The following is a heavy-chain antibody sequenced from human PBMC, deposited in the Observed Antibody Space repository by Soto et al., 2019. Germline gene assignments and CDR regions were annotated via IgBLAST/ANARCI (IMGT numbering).Heavy chain of an antibody. CDR1: GGSISSYY. V-gene: IGHV4-59*01. J-gene: IGHJ5*02. CDR3: ARDNSQNYGTPAASSWFHP. D-gene: IGHD2-15*01. CDR2: IYYSGST. Sequence: KSSETLSLTCTVSGGSISSYYWSWIRQPPGKGLEWIGYIYYSGSTNYNPSLKSRVTITRDTSTSTVYMDLSSLRYEDTAVYYCARDNSQNYGTPAASSWFHPWGQGTPVTVSS.